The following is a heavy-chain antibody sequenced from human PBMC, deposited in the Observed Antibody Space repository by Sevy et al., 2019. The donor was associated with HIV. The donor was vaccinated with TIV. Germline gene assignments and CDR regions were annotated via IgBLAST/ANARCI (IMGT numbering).Heavy chain of an antibody. D-gene: IGHD3-16*01. CDR1: GFTFSDYR. V-gene: IGHV3-30*04. CDR2: ISYDGRNNK. Sequence: GGSLRLSCAASGFTFSDYRFHWVRQAPGKGLEWVAVISYDGRNNKYNEDSVKGRFTISRDNSKNKLYLQMNSLGAEDTAIYYCARDRGEILSSAFDYWGQGTLVTVSS. J-gene: IGHJ4*02. CDR3: ARDRGEILSSAFDY.